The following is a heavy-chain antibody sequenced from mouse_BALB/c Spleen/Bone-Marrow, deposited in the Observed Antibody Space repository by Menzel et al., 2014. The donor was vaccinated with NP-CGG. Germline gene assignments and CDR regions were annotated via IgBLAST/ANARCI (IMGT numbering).Heavy chain of an antibody. V-gene: IGHV7-1*02. CDR2: SRDKANDYTT. CDR3: ARGTVNYFDY. CDR1: GFTFSDFY. Sequence: EVQGVESGGDLVQPGGSLRLSCATSGFTFSDFYMEWVRQPPGKRLEWIGASRDKANDYTTEYSASVKGRFIVSRDTSQSILYLQMNALRAEDTAIYYCARGTVNYFDYWGQGTTPTVSS. J-gene: IGHJ2*01. D-gene: IGHD1-1*01.